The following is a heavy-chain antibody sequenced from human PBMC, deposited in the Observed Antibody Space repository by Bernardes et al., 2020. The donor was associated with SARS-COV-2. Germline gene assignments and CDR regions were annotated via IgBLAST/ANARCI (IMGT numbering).Heavy chain of an antibody. J-gene: IGHJ6*02. D-gene: IGHD3-3*01. CDR1: GFTFSSYS. Sequence: GGSLRLSCAASGFTFSSYSMNWVRQAPGKGLEWVSYISSSSSTIYYADSVKGRFTISRDNAKNSLYLQMNSLRDEDTAVYYCARDQKINYDFWSGYYRDPEVYYYYGMDVWGQGTTVTVSS. V-gene: IGHV3-48*02. CDR3: ARDQKINYDFWSGYYRDPEVYYYYGMDV. CDR2: ISSSSSTI.